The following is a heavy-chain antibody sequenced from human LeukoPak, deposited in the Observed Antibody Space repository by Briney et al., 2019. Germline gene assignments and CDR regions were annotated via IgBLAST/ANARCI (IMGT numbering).Heavy chain of an antibody. CDR2: IYHSGST. Sequence: PSETLSLTCAVSGGSISSSNWWSWVRQPPGKGLEWIGEIYHSGSTNYNPSLKSRVTISVDKSRNQFSLKLSSVTAADTAVYYCARRSSRWVRSDAFDIWGQGTMVTVSS. D-gene: IGHD6-13*01. V-gene: IGHV4-4*02. J-gene: IGHJ3*02. CDR1: GGSISSSNW. CDR3: ARRSSRWVRSDAFDI.